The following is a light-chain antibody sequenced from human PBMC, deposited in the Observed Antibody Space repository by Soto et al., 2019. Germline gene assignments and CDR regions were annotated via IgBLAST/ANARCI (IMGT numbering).Light chain of an antibody. V-gene: IGLV2-14*01. Sequence: QSALAQPASVSASPGQSITISCTGTSSDVGAYNYVSWYQQHPGKAPKLLISEVSNRPSGVSDRFSGSKSGNTASLTISGLQTEDESDYYCCSYTTTLTWVFGGGTKVTVL. CDR2: EVS. CDR3: CSYTTTLTWV. J-gene: IGLJ2*01. CDR1: SSDVGAYNY.